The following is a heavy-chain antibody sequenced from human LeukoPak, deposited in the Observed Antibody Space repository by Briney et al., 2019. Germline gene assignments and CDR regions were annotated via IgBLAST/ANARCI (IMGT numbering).Heavy chain of an antibody. CDR2: INHSGST. CDR1: GGSISSYY. CDR3: ASLEPPYYYDSSGPAEGMDV. J-gene: IGHJ6*02. V-gene: IGHV4-34*01. Sequence: IPSETLSLTCTVSGGSISSYYWSWIRQPPGKGLEWIGEINHSGSTNYNPSLKSRVTISVDTSKNQFSLKLSSVTAADTAVYYCASLEPPYYYDSSGPAEGMDVWGQGTTVTVSS. D-gene: IGHD3-22*01.